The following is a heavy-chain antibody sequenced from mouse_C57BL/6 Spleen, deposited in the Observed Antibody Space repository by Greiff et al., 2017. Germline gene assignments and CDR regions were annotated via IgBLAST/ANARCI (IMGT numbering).Heavy chain of an antibody. CDR2: INPSNGDT. Sequence: QVQLQQPGTELVKPGASVKLSCKASGYTFTSYWMHWVKQRPGQGLEWIGNINPSNGDTNYNEKFKSKATLTVDKSSSTAYMQLSSLTSEDSAVYYWARGNDYDGYYFDYWGQGTTLTVSS. V-gene: IGHV1-53*01. CDR1: GYTFTSYW. D-gene: IGHD2-4*01. J-gene: IGHJ2*01. CDR3: ARGNDYDGYYFDY.